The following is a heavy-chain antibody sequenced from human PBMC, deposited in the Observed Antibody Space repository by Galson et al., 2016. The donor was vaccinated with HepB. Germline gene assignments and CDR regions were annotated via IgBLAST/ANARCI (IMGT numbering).Heavy chain of an antibody. D-gene: IGHD3-22*01. Sequence: SLRLSCAASGFTFSDYYMSWIRQAPGKGLEWVSFISSSGSAIYYADSVKGRLTISRDNAKNPLYLQMDSLRAEDAAVYYCARDIAYYNDNSGYTMGADYWGQGTLVTVSS. CDR3: ARDIAYYNDNSGYTMGADY. CDR1: GFTFSDYY. J-gene: IGHJ4*02. V-gene: IGHV3-11*01. CDR2: ISSSGSAI.